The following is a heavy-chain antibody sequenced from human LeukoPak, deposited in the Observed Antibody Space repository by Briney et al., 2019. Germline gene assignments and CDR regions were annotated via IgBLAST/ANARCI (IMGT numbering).Heavy chain of an antibody. CDR3: ASSHSTRYYFDY. CDR1: GGSFSCYY. D-gene: IGHD6-13*01. V-gene: IGHV4-34*01. J-gene: IGHJ4*02. CDR2: INHSGST. Sequence: SETLSLTCAVYGGSFSCYYWSWIRQPPGKGLEWIGEINHSGSTNYNPSLKSRVTISVDTSKNQFSLKLSSVTAADTAVYYCASSHSTRYYFDYWGQGTLVTVSS.